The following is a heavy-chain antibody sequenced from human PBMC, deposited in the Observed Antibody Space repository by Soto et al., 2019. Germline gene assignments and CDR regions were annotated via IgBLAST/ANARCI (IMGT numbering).Heavy chain of an antibody. CDR1: GGIFHGYG. CDR2: IRFDGSNE. J-gene: IGHJ4*02. D-gene: IGHD1-7*01. CDR3: SRDGSAGTVFRGYLDY. V-gene: IGHV3-33*01. Sequence: QEQLVESGGGVVQPGTSLRLSCAVPGGIFHGYGMHWVRQAPGKGLEWVAIIRFDGSNEEYADSVKGRFTISRDNSKNTLYLQMNTLGAEDTAVDYCSRDGSAGTVFRGYLDYWGRGTVVTVSS.